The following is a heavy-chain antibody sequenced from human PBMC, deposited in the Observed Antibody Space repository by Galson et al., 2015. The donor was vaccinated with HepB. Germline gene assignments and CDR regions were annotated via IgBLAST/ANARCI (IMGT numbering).Heavy chain of an antibody. V-gene: IGHV4-61*01. CDR3: ARTGARGDYHFDY. Sequence: LSLTCDVSGDSVTNGYYFWSWIRQPPGKELEWIGYIYYTGRTNYNPSLKSRVTMLVDTSKNQFSLKLHSVTAADTAVYYCARTGARGDYHFDYWGQGALVTVSS. J-gene: IGHJ4*02. CDR2: IYYTGRT. D-gene: IGHD7-27*01. CDR1: GDSVTNGYYF.